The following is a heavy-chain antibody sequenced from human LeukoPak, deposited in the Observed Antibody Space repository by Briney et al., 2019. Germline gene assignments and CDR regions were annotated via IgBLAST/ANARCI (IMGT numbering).Heavy chain of an antibody. CDR3: ARDSKGFIVVSAAPTYYYYFMDV. D-gene: IGHD2-2*01. J-gene: IGHJ6*03. CDR2: IKQDGSEI. CDR1: GFTFSGFW. V-gene: IGHV3-7*01. Sequence: PGGSLRLSCSASGFTFSGFWMNWVRQAPGKGLEWVAKIKQDGSEIYYVDSVRGRFTISRDNAKNSLYLQMNSLRGEDTAVYFCARDSKGFIVVSAAPTYYYYFMDVWGKGTTVTVSS.